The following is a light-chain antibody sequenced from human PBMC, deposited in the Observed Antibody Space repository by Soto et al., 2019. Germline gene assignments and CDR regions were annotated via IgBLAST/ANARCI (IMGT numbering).Light chain of an antibody. CDR3: QQTNSFPLT. CDR2: AAS. J-gene: IGKJ4*01. V-gene: IGKV1-12*01. Sequence: DLQMTQSPSSVSASVGDIVTITCRASQDISTYLAWYQQRPGKAPNLLIYAASTLQSGVPSRFSGSGSGTDFSLPISSLQPEDSATYYCQQTNSFPLTFGGGTKVEIK. CDR1: QDISTY.